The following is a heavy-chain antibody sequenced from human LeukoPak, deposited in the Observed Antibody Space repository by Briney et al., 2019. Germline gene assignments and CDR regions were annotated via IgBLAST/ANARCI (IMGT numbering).Heavy chain of an antibody. D-gene: IGHD3-9*01. CDR3: AKHHSWGNWFYDY. CDR1: GFTVSSNY. J-gene: IGHJ4*02. V-gene: IGHV3-53*01. CDR2: TLGGATI. Sequence: PGGSLRLSCAASGFTVSSNYMSWVRQAPGKGLEWVSTLGGATISYADSVKGRFTISGDGSKSTLDLQMDSLRAEDTAIYYCAKHHSWGNWFYDYWGQGTLVTVSS.